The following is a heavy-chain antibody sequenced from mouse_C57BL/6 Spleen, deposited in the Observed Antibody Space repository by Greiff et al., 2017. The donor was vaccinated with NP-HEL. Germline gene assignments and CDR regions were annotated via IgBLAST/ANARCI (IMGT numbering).Heavy chain of an antibody. J-gene: IGHJ1*03. D-gene: IGHD1-1*01. CDR1: GFTFSSYG. Sequence: EVKLVESGGDLVKPGGSLKLSCAASGFTFSSYGMSWVRQTPDKRLEWVATISSGGSYTYYPDRVKGRFTISRDNAKNTLYLQMSSLKSEDTAMYYCARQYYGSSCWYFDVWGTGTTVTVSS. CDR3: ARQYYGSSCWYFDV. V-gene: IGHV5-6*02. CDR2: ISSGGSYT.